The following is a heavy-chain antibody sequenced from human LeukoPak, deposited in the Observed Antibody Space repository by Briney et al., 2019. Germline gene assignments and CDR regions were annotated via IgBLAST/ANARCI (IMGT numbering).Heavy chain of an antibody. J-gene: IGHJ6*02. Sequence: PSETLSLTCTVSGGSISNYYWTWIRQHPGKGLEWIGYIYYSGSTNYNPSLKSRVTISVDTSKNQFSLKLSSVTAADTAVYYCARAPGYDSGSYHYYYYGMDVWGQGTTVTVSS. CDR3: ARAPGYDSGSYHYYYYGMDV. V-gene: IGHV4-59*01. D-gene: IGHD3-10*01. CDR1: GGSISNYY. CDR2: IYYSGST.